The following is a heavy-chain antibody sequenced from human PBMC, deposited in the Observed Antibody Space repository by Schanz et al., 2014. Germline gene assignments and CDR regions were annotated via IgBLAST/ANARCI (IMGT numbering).Heavy chain of an antibody. CDR2: IGGSGDST. Sequence: EVQLVESGGGMVQPGRSLRLSCVASGFRFDDYAMHWVRQAPGKGLEWVSGIGGSGDSTHYADSVKGRFIISRDNSKNTLYLQVNSLRAEDTAVYYCAKHVRSLTGNDYWGQGTLVTVSS. CDR3: AKHVRSLTGNDY. D-gene: IGHD3-9*01. J-gene: IGHJ4*02. V-gene: IGHV3-23*04. CDR1: GFRFDDYA.